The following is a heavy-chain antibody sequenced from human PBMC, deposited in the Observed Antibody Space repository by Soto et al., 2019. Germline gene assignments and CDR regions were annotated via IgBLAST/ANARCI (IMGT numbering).Heavy chain of an antibody. Sequence: ASVKVCGKASGYTFTSYDISWVRQAPGQGLEWMGWISAYNGNTNYAQKLQGRVTMTTDTSTSTAYMELRSLRSDDTAVYYCARRKSPSSSWYDDDGMDVWGQGTTVTVSS. V-gene: IGHV1-18*04. CDR2: ISAYNGNT. D-gene: IGHD6-13*01. J-gene: IGHJ6*02. CDR3: ARRKSPSSSWYDDDGMDV. CDR1: GYTFTSYD.